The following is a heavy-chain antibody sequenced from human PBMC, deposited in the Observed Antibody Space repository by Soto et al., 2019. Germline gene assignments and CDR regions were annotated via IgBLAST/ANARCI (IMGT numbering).Heavy chain of an antibody. V-gene: IGHV1-18*01. CDR2: ISFYNGHT. D-gene: IGHD6-19*01. Sequence: QVQLVRSGGEMKKPGASVKVSCKASGDTVTKYGISWVRQAPGQGLEWLGWISFYNGHTNYALKFQDRITFTTDTSTSTASMELRSLTSDDTAVYSCASATSIAVAGKETWGQGTLVTVSS. J-gene: IGHJ4*02. CDR1: GDTVTKYG. CDR3: ASATSIAVAGKET.